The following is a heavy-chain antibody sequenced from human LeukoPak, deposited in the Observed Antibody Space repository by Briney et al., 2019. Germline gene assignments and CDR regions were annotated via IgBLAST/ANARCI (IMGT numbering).Heavy chain of an antibody. V-gene: IGHV4-4*02. Sequence: SETLSLTCAVSGGSISISNSNWWSWVRQPPGKGLEWIGEIYHSGSTNYNPSLKSRVTISVDKPKNQFSLKLSSVTAADTAVYYCARDLHGGNSFTSDWYFDLWGRGTLVNVSS. CDR3: ARDLHGGNSFTSDWYFDL. J-gene: IGHJ2*01. CDR1: GGSISISNSNW. CDR2: IYHSGST. D-gene: IGHD4-23*01.